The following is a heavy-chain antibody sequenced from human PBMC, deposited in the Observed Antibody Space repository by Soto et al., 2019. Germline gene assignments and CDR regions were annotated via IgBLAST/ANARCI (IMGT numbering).Heavy chain of an antibody. CDR1: GGSISSGDYY. Sequence: SETLSLTCTVSGGSISSGDYYWSWIRPPPGTGLEWIGYIYYSGSTYSNPSLKRRVTLSVDTSKNQFSLKLSSVPAADTAVYYCGRVRYYGWEREFDPWGQGTLVTVSS. V-gene: IGHV4-30-4*01. CDR3: GRVRYYGWEREFDP. D-gene: IGHD3-10*01. CDR2: IYYSGST. J-gene: IGHJ5*02.